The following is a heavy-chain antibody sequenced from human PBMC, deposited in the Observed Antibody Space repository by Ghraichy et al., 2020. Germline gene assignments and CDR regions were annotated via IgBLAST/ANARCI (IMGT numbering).Heavy chain of an antibody. CDR1: GGSISSYY. Sequence: SETLSLTCTVSGGSISSYYWSWIRQPPGKGLEWIGYIYYSGSTNYNPSHKSRVTISVDTSKNQFSLKLSSVTAADTAVYYCARGYSSSSFNYWGQGTLVTVSS. CDR3: ARGYSSSSFNY. V-gene: IGHV4-59*01. CDR2: IYYSGST. J-gene: IGHJ4*02. D-gene: IGHD6-6*01.